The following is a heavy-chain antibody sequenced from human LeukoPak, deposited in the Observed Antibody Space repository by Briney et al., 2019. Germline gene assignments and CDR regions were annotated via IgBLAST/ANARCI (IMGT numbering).Heavy chain of an antibody. D-gene: IGHD1-26*01. CDR3: TRGDFYVGAQDY. J-gene: IGHJ4*02. CDR1: EFTFSDYW. CDR2: INSDGSDT. Sequence: GGSLRLSCAASEFTFSDYWMHWVRQAPGKGLVWVSRINSDGSDTNYADSVKGRFTISRDNAKNTLYLQMNSLSAGDTAVYYCTRGDFYVGAQDYWGQGTLVAVSS. V-gene: IGHV3-74*01.